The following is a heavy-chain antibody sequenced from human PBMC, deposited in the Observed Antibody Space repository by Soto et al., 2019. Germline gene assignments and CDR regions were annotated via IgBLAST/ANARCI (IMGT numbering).Heavy chain of an antibody. J-gene: IGHJ4*02. Sequence: GGSLRLSCAASGFTFSSYGMHWVRQAPGKGLEWVAVISYDGSNKYYADSVKGRFTISRDNSKNRLYLQMNSLRAEDTAVYYCAKDRYEAVAGRIDYWGQGTLVTVSS. V-gene: IGHV3-30*18. D-gene: IGHD6-19*01. CDR2: ISYDGSNK. CDR3: AKDRYEAVAGRIDY. CDR1: GFTFSSYG.